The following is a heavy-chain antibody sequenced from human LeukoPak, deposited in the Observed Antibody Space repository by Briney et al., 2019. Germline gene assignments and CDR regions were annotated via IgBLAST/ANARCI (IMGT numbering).Heavy chain of an antibody. D-gene: IGHD3-3*01. V-gene: IGHV3-33*01. Sequence: PGGSLRLSCAASGFTFSSYGMHWVRQAPGKGLEWVTVIWYDESNKYYADSVKGRFTISRDNSKNTLYLQMNSLRAEDTAVYYCARGLYDFWSGPDYWGQGTLVTVSS. J-gene: IGHJ4*02. CDR3: ARGLYDFWSGPDY. CDR2: IWYDESNK. CDR1: GFTFSSYG.